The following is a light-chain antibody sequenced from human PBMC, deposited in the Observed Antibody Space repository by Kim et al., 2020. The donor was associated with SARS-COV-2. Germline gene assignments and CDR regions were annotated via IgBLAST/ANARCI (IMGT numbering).Light chain of an antibody. V-gene: IGLV3-21*04. CDR2: YDS. J-gene: IGLJ3*02. Sequence: SYELTQPPSVSVAPGKTARITCGGNNIGSKSVHWYQQKPGQAPVLVIYYDSDRPSGIPERFSGSNSGNTATLTISRVEAGDEADYYCQVWDSSSDWVFGRGTKLTVL. CDR3: QVWDSSSDWV. CDR1: NIGSKS.